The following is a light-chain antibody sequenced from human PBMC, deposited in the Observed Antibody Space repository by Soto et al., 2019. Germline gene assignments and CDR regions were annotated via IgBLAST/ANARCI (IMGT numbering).Light chain of an antibody. CDR1: QVINNS. CDR3: QKYNSAPPVT. V-gene: IGKV1-27*01. Sequence: DIQMTQSPSSLSASVGDRVTISCRASQVINNSLAWYQQKPGKGPKLLIYGASTLQYGVPSRFSGSGSGTDFTLTIRSLQPADVATYYCQKYNSAPPVTFGPGTKVDV. CDR2: GAS. J-gene: IGKJ3*01.